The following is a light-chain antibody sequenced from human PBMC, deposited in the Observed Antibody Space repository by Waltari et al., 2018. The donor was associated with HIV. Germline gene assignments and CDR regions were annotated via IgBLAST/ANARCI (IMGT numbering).Light chain of an antibody. CDR1: NIGSKN. J-gene: IGLJ2*01. CDR3: QVWDSSSDQGV. CDR2: YDS. Sequence: SYVLTQPPSVSVAPGKTARISCEGNNIGSKNVNWYQQKPGQAPVLGIYYDSDRPAGIPERFSGANAGNTATLTISMGEAGDEADYYWQVWDSSSDQGVFGGGTKLTVL. V-gene: IGLV3-21*04.